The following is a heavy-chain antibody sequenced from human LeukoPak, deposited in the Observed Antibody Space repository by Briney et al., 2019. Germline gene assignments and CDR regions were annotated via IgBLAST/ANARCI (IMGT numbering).Heavy chain of an antibody. CDR3: ARKMKTGYRVGSFDI. CDR1: GFSFSRHN. Sequence: PGGCLRLSCAASGFSFSRHNMNWVRQAPMKGLEWVSSIGSDSSYIYYADSVQVRFTISRDNDKNSLYLQMNSLTAEDTAVYYCARKMKTGYRVGSFDIWGQGTMVTVSS. V-gene: IGHV3-21*01. J-gene: IGHJ3*02. D-gene: IGHD5-12*01. CDR2: IGSDSSYI.